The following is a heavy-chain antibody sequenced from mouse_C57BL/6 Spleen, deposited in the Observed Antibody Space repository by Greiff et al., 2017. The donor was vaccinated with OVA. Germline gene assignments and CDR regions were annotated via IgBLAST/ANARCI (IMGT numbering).Heavy chain of an antibody. Sequence: EVHLVESGGGLVKPGGSLKLSCAASGFTFSNYGMHWVRQAPEKGLEWVAYISSGSSTIYYADTVKGRFTISRDNAKNTLFLQLTSLRSEDTAMYYCARHGYHDWGQGTTLTVSS. V-gene: IGHV5-17*01. D-gene: IGHD2-2*01. CDR3: ARHGYHD. CDR1: GFTFSNYG. J-gene: IGHJ2*01. CDR2: ISSGSSTI.